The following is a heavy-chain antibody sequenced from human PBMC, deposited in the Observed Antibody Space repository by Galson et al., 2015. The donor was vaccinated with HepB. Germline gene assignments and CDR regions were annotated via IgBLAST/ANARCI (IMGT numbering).Heavy chain of an antibody. CDR2: ISDSGGST. CDR3: AKDSGADIVLSSAFDI. V-gene: IGHV3-23*01. D-gene: IGHD2-8*01. Sequence: SLRLSCAASGFTFSGYAMSWVRQAPGNGLEWVSGISDSGGSTYYADSVKGRFTISRDNSKNTLYLQMNSLRAEDTAVYYCAKDSGADIVLSSAFDIWGQGTMVTVSS. J-gene: IGHJ3*02. CDR1: GFTFSGYA.